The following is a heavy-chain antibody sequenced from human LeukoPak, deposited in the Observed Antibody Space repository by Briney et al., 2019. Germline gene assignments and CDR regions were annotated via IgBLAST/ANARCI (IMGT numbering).Heavy chain of an antibody. CDR1: GFTFRSDA. D-gene: IGHD2-15*01. V-gene: IGHV3-23*01. J-gene: IGHJ4*02. CDR2: LSVSGGGT. Sequence: GGAPRLSCAASGFTFRSDAMSSVREALGKGLWCVSDLSVSGGGTYYAHSVKGGVTTSRDNSKKTLYLQMKSLRAEDTAVYYCAKVVARDIVVVVAATYYFAYWGQGTLVTVSS. CDR3: AKVVARDIVVVVAATYYFAY.